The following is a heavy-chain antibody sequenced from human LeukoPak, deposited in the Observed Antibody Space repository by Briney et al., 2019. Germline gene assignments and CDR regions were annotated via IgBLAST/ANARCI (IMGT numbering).Heavy chain of an antibody. D-gene: IGHD6-6*01. CDR3: ARDSVAEYSSSSATPGLFDY. CDR2: ISSSSSYI. Sequence: GGSLRLSCAASGFTFSSYSMNWVRQAPGKGLEWVSSISSSSSYIYYADSVKGRFTISRDNAKNSLYLQMNSLRAEDTAVYYCARDSVAEYSSSSATPGLFDYWGQGTLVTVSS. V-gene: IGHV3-21*01. J-gene: IGHJ4*02. CDR1: GFTFSSYS.